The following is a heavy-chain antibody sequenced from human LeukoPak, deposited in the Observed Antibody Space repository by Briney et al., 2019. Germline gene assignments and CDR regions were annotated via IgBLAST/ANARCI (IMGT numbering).Heavy chain of an antibody. J-gene: IGHJ4*02. D-gene: IGHD3-22*01. CDR2: IYTSGST. Sequence: EWIGRIYTSGSTNYNPSLKSRVTMSVDKSKNQFSLKLSSVTAADTAVYYCARGDSSGYPDYWGQGTLVTVSS. CDR3: ARGDSSGYPDY. V-gene: IGHV4-4*07.